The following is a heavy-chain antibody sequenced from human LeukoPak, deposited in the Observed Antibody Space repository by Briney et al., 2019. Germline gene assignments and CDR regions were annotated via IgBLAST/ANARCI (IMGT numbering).Heavy chain of an antibody. CDR2: IYTTGST. J-gene: IGHJ4*02. V-gene: IGHV4-4*07. CDR1: GGSINSYY. Sequence: SETLSLTCTVSGGSINSYYWGWIRQPAGKGLEWIGRIYTTGSTNYNPSLKSRVTISVDTSKNQFSLKLTSVTAADTAMYYCARAGYTISYYSLDYWGQGALVTVSS. D-gene: IGHD1-26*01. CDR3: ARAGYTISYYSLDY.